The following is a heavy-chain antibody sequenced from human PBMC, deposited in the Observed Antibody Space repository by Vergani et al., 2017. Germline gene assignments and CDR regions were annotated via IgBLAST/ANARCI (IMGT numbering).Heavy chain of an antibody. CDR2: TWYDGNNK. J-gene: IGHJ5*02. Sequence: QVQLVESGGGVVQPGRSLRLSCAASGFTFNQYRMHWVRQAPGKGLEWVAVTWYDGNNKQYADSVKGRFTISRDNSKSTMYLQMNSLRDEDTGVYYCARDLRLLYNQFDPWGQGTLVTVSS. V-gene: IGHV3-33*01. CDR3: ARDLRLLYNQFDP. D-gene: IGHD1-14*01. CDR1: GFTFNQYR.